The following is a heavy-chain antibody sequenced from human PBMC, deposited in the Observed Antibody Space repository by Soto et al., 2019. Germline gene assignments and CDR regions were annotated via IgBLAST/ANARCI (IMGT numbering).Heavy chain of an antibody. J-gene: IGHJ4*02. D-gene: IGHD3-3*01. CDR2: ISGSGGST. CDR1: GFTFSSYA. Sequence: GGSLRLSCAASGFTFSSYAMSWVRQAPGKGLEWVSAISGSGGSTYYADSVKGRFTISRDNSKNTLYLQMNSLRAEDTAVYYCAKHPNYDFWSGYYMFYYFDYWGQGTLVTVSS. V-gene: IGHV3-23*01. CDR3: AKHPNYDFWSGYYMFYYFDY.